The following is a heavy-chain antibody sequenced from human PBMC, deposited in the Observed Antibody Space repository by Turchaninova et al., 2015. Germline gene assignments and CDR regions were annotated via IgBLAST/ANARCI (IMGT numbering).Heavy chain of an antibody. CDR1: GFSLSTSGFG. D-gene: IGHD6-13*01. CDR2: IYWDDDK. CDR3: AHIPPQLGTFDI. J-gene: IGHJ3*02. Sequence: QITLKESGPTLVKPTQTLTLTCTFSGFSLSTSGFGVGWIRQPPGRALEWLALIYWDDDKRYSPSLKSRVTITKDTSKNQGVLTMTNMDPVDTATYYCAHIPPQLGTFDIWGQGTMVTVSS. V-gene: IGHV2-5*02.